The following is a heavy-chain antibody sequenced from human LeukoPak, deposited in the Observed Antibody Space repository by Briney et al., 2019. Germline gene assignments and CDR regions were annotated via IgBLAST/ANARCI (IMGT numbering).Heavy chain of an antibody. CDR3: ARVGAARNYYYYYYGMDV. J-gene: IGHJ6*02. CDR2: IYYSGST. CDR1: GGSISSGDYY. D-gene: IGHD6-6*01. V-gene: IGHV4-30-4*01. Sequence: SETLSLTCTVSGGSISSGDYYWSWIRQPPGKGLEWIGYIYYSGSTYYNPSPKSRVTISVDTSKNQFSLKLSSVTAADTAVYYCARVGAARNYYYYYYGMDVWGQGTTVTVSS.